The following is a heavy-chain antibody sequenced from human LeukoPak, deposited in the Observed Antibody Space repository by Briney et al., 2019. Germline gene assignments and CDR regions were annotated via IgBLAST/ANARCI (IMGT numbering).Heavy chain of an antibody. J-gene: IGHJ4*02. CDR2: FDPEDGET. CDR3: AREESGGYFDY. Sequence: ASVKVSCKVSGYTLTELSMHWVRQAPGKGLEWMGGFDPEDGETIYAQKFRGRVTMTRDTSTSTVYMDLSSLRSEDTAMYFCAREESGGYFDYWGQGTLVTVSS. D-gene: IGHD2-8*02. CDR1: GYTLTELS. V-gene: IGHV1-24*01.